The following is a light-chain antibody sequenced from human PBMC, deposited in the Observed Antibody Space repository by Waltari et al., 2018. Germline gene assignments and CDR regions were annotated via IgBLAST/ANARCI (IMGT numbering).Light chain of an antibody. CDR3: ATWDGSLSAVV. V-gene: IGLV1-51*01. CDR2: DNN. Sequence: QSVLTQPPSVSAAPGQRVTTSCSGTISNLGNNFVSWYHQLPGAAPNLLIYDNNARPSGTPDRFACSKSGTSATLAITGLQTGDEADYYCATWDGSLSAVVFGGGTKVTVV. CDR1: ISNLGNNF. J-gene: IGLJ2*01.